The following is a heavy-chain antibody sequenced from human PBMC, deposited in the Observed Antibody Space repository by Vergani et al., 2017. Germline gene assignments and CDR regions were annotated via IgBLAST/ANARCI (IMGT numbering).Heavy chain of an antibody. V-gene: IGHV4-38-2*01. D-gene: IGHD5-24*01. Sequence: QVQLQESGPGLVKPSETLSLTCAVSCYSISSGYYWGWIRQPPGKGLEWIGSIYHSGSTYYNPSLKSRVTISVDTSKNQFSLKLSSVTAADTAVYYCARRTLDGPDYWGQGTLVTVSS. CDR1: CYSISSGYY. CDR2: IYHSGST. CDR3: ARRTLDGPDY. J-gene: IGHJ4*02.